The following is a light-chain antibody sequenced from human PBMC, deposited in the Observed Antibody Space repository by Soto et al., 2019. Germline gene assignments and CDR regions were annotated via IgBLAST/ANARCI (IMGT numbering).Light chain of an antibody. CDR2: EVS. CDR3: SSYAGSNIVV. V-gene: IGLV2-8*01. CDR1: SSDVGGYNF. J-gene: IGLJ2*01. Sequence: QSALTQPPSASGSPGQSVTISCTGTSSDVGGYNFVSWYQQHPGKAPKLMIYEVSERPSGVPDRFCGSKSGNTASLTVSGLQAEDEADYYCSSYAGSNIVVFGGGIKLTVL.